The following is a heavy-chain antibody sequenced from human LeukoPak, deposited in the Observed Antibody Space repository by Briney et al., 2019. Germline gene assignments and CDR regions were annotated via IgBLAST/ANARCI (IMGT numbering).Heavy chain of an antibody. CDR2: ISAYNGNT. D-gene: IGHD3-10*01. CDR1: GYTFTSYG. V-gene: IGHV1-18*01. J-gene: IGHJ6*03. Sequence: ASVKVSCKASGYTFTSYGISWVRQAPGQGLEWMGRISAYNGNTNYAQKLQGRVTMTTDTSTSTAYMELRSLRSDDTAVYYCASRGFGSGSYYDYYYYYMDVWGKGTTVTVSS. CDR3: ASRGFGSGSYYDYYYYYMDV.